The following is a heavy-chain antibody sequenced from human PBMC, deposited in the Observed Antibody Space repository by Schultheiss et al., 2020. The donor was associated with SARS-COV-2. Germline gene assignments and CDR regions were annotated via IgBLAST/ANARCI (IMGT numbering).Heavy chain of an antibody. D-gene: IGHD3-10*01. J-gene: IGHJ6*03. Sequence: SQTLSLTCTVSGGSISGYYWSWIRQPPGKGLEWIGYIYYSGSTNYNPSLKSRVTMSVDTSKNQFSLQLNSVTPEDTAVYYCARLITMVRGELSGYYYMDVWGKGTTVTVSS. CDR3: ARLITMVRGELSGYYYMDV. CDR1: GGSISGYY. CDR2: IYYSGST. V-gene: IGHV4-59*12.